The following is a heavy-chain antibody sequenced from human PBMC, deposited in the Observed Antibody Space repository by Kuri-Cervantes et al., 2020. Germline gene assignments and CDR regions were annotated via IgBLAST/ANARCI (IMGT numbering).Heavy chain of an antibody. J-gene: IGHJ4*02. CDR3: ATPSGSYGASIFDY. V-gene: IGHV1-46*01. CDR1: GYTFTYRY. Sequence: ASVKVSCKASGYTFTYRYLHWVRQAPGQGLEWMGIINPSGGSTSYAQKFQGRVTMTRDTSTSTVYMELSSLRSEDTAVYYCATPSGSYGASIFDYWGQGTLVTVSS. D-gene: IGHD1-26*01. CDR2: INPSGGST.